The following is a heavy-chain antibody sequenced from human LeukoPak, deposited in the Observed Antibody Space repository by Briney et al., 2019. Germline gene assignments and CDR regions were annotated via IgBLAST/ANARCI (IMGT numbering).Heavy chain of an antibody. V-gene: IGHV1-24*01. CDR3: ATRHDYGDYDLDY. Sequence: GASVKVSCKASGYTFTSYFMHWVRQAPGKGLEWMGGFDPEDGETIYAQKFQGRVTMTEDTSTDTAYMELSSLRSEDTAVYYCATRHDYGDYDLDYWGQGTLVTVSS. J-gene: IGHJ4*02. D-gene: IGHD4-17*01. CDR1: GYTFTSYF. CDR2: FDPEDGET.